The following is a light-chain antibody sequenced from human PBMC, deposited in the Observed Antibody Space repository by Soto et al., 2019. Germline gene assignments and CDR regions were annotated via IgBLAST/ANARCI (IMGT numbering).Light chain of an antibody. CDR3: QQSTT. V-gene: IGKV1-5*01. J-gene: IGKJ1*01. CDR2: DAS. CDR1: QRIANW. Sequence: DIQMTQSPSTLSASVGDRVTITCRTSQRIANWLAWYQQKPGKAPKRLIYDASTLESGVPSRFSGSGSGTEFTLTNSSLQPDDFATYYCQQSTTFGQGTKVEIK.